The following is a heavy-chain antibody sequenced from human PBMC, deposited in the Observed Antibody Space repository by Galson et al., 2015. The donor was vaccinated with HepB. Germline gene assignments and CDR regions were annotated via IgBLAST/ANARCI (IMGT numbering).Heavy chain of an antibody. D-gene: IGHD2-15*01. CDR1: GYTFTSYG. Sequence: QSGAEVKKPGASVKVSCKASGYTFTSYGISWVRQAPGQGLEWMGWISAYNGNTNYAQKLQGRVTITADKSTSTAYMELSSLRSEDTPVYYWAGPTYCSGGSCYRPYYGMDVWGQGTTVTVSS. J-gene: IGHJ6*02. CDR2: ISAYNGNT. V-gene: IGHV1-18*04. CDR3: AGPTYCSGGSCYRPYYGMDV.